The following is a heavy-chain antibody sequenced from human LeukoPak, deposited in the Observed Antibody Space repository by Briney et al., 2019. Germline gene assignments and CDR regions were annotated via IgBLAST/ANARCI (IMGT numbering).Heavy chain of an antibody. CDR3: ARDFKGHYDFWSGYSYGMDV. Sequence: ASVKVSCKASGYTFTGYYMHWVRQAPGQGLEWMGWINPNSGGTNYAQKFQGRVTMTRDTSISTAHMELSRLRSDDTAVYYCARDFKGHYDFWSGYSYGMDVWGQGTTVTVSS. J-gene: IGHJ6*02. CDR2: INPNSGGT. V-gene: IGHV1-2*02. D-gene: IGHD3-3*01. CDR1: GYTFTGYY.